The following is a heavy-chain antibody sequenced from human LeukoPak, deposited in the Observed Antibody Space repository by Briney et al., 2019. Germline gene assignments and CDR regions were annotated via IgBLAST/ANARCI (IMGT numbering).Heavy chain of an antibody. D-gene: IGHD3-9*01. CDR3: ARYFDWLLWSWFDP. J-gene: IGHJ5*02. CDR1: GGSISSYY. V-gene: IGHV4-4*07. Sequence: SETLSLTCTVSGGSISSYYWSWIRQPAGKGLEWVWRIYTSGSTNYNPSLKSRVTMSVNTSKNQFSLKLSSVTAADTAVYYCARYFDWLLWSWFDPWGQGTLVTVSS. CDR2: IYTSGST.